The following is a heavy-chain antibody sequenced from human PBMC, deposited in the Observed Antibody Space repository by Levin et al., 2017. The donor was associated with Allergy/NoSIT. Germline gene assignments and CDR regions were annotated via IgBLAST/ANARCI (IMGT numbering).Heavy chain of an antibody. CDR2: ISWNSGGM. Sequence: GGSLRLSCAASGFSFDAYAMHWVRQAPGKGLEWVSSISWNSGGMTYADSVKGRFTISRDNAKNSLYLQMHSLRPEDTALYYCAKDHQSIATPARDYWGQGTLVTVSS. CDR3: AKDHQSIATPARDY. CDR1: GFSFDAYA. J-gene: IGHJ4*02. V-gene: IGHV3-9*01. D-gene: IGHD6-13*01.